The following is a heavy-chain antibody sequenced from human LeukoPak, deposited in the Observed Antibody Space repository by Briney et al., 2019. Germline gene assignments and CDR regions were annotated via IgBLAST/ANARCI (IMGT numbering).Heavy chain of an antibody. Sequence: SETLSLTCTVSGVSNSSYYWSWLRQPPGKGLEWLGNMYYSGTTNYNPSLKSRVTISVDTSKNQFSLKLSAVTAADTAVYYCARHTWELRPRYWFDPWGQGTLVTVSS. D-gene: IGHD1-26*01. J-gene: IGHJ5*02. V-gene: IGHV4-59*08. CDR3: ARHTWELRPRYWFDP. CDR2: MYYSGTT. CDR1: GVSNSSYY.